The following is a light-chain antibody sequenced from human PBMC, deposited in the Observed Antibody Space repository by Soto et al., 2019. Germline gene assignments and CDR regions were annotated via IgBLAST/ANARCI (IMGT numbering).Light chain of an antibody. V-gene: IGLV2-23*01. Sequence: QSMLTQPASVSGSPGQSITISCTGTSSDVGNYNLVSWYQHDPGKAPKLLIYEGSKRPSGVSDRFSGSKSGSTASLTISGLQAEDEADYYCCSYASSSTYVFGTGTKVTVL. J-gene: IGLJ1*01. CDR3: CSYASSSTYV. CDR1: SSDVGNYNL. CDR2: EGS.